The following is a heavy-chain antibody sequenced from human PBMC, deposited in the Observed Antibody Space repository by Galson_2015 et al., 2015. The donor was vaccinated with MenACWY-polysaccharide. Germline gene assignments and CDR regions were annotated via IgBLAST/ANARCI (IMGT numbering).Heavy chain of an antibody. V-gene: IGHV3-48*02. CDR2: ISSSGTI. CDR3: ARVLKGLVGGTPEY. D-gene: IGHD1-26*01. J-gene: IGHJ4*02. CDR1: GFTFSSYS. Sequence: SLRLSCAASGFTFSSYSMNWVRQAPGEGLEWVSYISSSGTIYYADSVKGRFTISRDNAKNSLYLQMNSLRDDDTALYYCARVLKGLVGGTPEYWGQGTLVTVS.